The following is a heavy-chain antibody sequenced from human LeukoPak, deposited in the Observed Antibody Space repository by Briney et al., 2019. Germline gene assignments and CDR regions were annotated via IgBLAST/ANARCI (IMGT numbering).Heavy chain of an antibody. CDR3: AKGYYYDSSGYYHPFDY. J-gene: IGHJ4*02. CDR1: GFTFSSYG. Sequence: PGGSLRLSCAASGFTFSSYGMHWVRQAPGKGLEWVSAISGSGGSTYYADSVKGRFTISRDNSKNTLYLQMNSLRAEDTAVYYCAKGYYYDSSGYYHPFDYWGQGTLVTVSS. CDR2: ISGSGGST. D-gene: IGHD3-22*01. V-gene: IGHV3-23*01.